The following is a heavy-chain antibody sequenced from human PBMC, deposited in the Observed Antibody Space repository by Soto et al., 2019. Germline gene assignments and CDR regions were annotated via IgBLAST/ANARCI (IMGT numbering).Heavy chain of an antibody. CDR2: ISAYDGKT. D-gene: IGHD3-22*01. CDR1: GYNFNLYG. Sequence: ASVKASCQASGYNFNLYGINWVLQAPGQGLELMGWISAYDGKTTYAEKFQGRVTMTTDASTSTAYMELRSLRSDDTAVYYCARDYYQYCQSYWFDGCGKG. V-gene: IGHV1-18*01. J-gene: IGHJ5*02. CDR3: ARDYYQYCQSYWFDG.